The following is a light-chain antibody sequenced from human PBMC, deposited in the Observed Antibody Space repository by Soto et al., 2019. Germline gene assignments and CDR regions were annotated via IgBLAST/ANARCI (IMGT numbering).Light chain of an antibody. CDR1: QDISNY. CDR3: QQRYSTPFE. CDR2: DAS. V-gene: IGKV1-39*01. Sequence: DIQMTQAPSSRYESVVDRVTITCQASQDISNYLNWYKPKPGKDPKLLIYDASSLQSGVPSRFSGSGSGKDGTLTIRSLQPEEGATDYCQQRYSTPFEVGQGTKVDIK. J-gene: IGKJ1*01.